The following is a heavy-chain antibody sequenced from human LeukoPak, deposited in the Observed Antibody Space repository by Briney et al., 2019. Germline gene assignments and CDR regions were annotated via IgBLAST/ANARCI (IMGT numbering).Heavy chain of an antibody. CDR2: INHSGST. Sequence: PSETLSLTCAVYGGSFSGYYWSWIRQPPGKGLEWNGEINHSGSTNYNPSLKSRVTISVDTSKNQFSLKLSSVTAADTAVYYCASNTKVGATDYWGQGTLVTVSS. J-gene: IGHJ4*02. V-gene: IGHV4-34*01. D-gene: IGHD1-26*01. CDR3: ASNTKVGATDY. CDR1: GGSFSGYY.